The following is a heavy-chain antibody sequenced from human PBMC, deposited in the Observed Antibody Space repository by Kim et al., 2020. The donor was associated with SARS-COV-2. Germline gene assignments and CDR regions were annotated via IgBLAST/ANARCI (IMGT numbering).Heavy chain of an antibody. Sequence: SETLSLTCTVSGGSISSYYWSWIRQPAGKGLEWIGRIYTSGSTNYNPSLKSRVTMSVDTSKNQFSLKLSSVTAADTAVYYCARNLANWNFWWFDPWGQGTLVTVSS. J-gene: IGHJ5*02. CDR1: GGSISSYY. CDR3: ARNLANWNFWWFDP. D-gene: IGHD1-7*01. CDR2: IYTSGST. V-gene: IGHV4-4*07.